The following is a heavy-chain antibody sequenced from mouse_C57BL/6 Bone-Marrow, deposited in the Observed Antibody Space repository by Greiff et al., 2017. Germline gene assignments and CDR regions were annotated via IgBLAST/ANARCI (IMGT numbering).Heavy chain of an antibody. CDR3: SEDSAIYYCARREAYYYGSYWYFDV. V-gene: IGHV1-63*01. J-gene: IGHJ1*03. CDR1: YTFSRRVH. Sequence: QVQLQESGPELARPWASVKISCQAFYTFSRRVHFAIRDTNYWIGWAKQRPGHGLEWIGDIYPGGGYTNYNEKFKGTATLTADKSSRTAYMQFSSLTSEDSAIYYCARREAYYYGSYWYFDVWGTGTTVTVSS. CDR2: GHGLEWIG. D-gene: IGHD1-1*01.